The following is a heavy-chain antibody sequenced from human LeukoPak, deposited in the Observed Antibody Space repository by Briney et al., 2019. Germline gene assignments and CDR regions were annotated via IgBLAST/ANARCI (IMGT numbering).Heavy chain of an antibody. D-gene: IGHD6-19*01. J-gene: IGHJ4*02. CDR3: AKDPHDSGGWYGGINY. V-gene: IGHV3-23*01. Sequence: PGGSLRLSCAASGFTFSHHGMHWVRQAPGKGLEWVSSISGSGDSTYYADSVKGRFTISRDNSKNTLYLQMNSLRVEDTAIYYCAKDPHDSGGWYGGINYWGQGTLVTVSS. CDR2: ISGSGDST. CDR1: GFTFSHHG.